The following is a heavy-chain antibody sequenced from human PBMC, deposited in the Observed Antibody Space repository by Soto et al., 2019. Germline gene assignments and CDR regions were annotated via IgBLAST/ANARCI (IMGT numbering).Heavy chain of an antibody. CDR1: GDSVSNSRAA. CDR3: AGGYGLNV. V-gene: IGHV6-1*01. J-gene: IGHJ6*02. Sequence: SQTLSLTCAISGDSVSNSRAAWNWIRDSPSRGLEWLGRTYYSSKWYYDYAVSVQSRITISPDTSKNQFSLQLGSVTPEDTAVYYCAGGYGLNVWGQGTTLTVSS. CDR2: TYYSSKWYY.